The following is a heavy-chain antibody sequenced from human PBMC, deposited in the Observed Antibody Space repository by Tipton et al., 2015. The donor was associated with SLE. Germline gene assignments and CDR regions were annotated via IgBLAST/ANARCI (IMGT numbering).Heavy chain of an antibody. J-gene: IGHJ4*02. CDR2: IYFDGNS. CDR1: GGSIGPYY. V-gene: IGHV4-59*01. Sequence: TLSLTCTVSGGSIGPYYWPWIRQSPGKALEWIGYIYFDGNSNGRGNYNPSLKSRVTMSVDPSKMQFSPNLNSVTAADTALYFCARGVAERLGLDFWGQGSLVTVSS. CDR3: ARGVAERLGLDF. D-gene: IGHD6-19*01.